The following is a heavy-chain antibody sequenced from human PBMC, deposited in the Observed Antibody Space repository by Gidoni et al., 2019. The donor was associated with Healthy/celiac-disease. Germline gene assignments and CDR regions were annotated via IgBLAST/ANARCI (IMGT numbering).Heavy chain of an antibody. J-gene: IGHJ4*02. CDR3: AKDHAGYYGSGSYTDY. Sequence: EVQLVASGGGLVQPGRSLRLSCAPSGFPFVVSAMHWVRQAPGKGLEWVSGISWNSGSIGYADSVKGRFTISRDNAKNSLYLQMNSLRAEDTALYYCAKDHAGYYGSGSYTDYWGQGTLVTVSS. V-gene: IGHV3-9*01. CDR1: GFPFVVSA. D-gene: IGHD3-10*01. CDR2: ISWNSGSI.